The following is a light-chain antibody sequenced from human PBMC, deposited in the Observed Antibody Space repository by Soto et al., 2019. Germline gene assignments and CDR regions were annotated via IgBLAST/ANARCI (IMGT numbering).Light chain of an antibody. CDR2: GNS. V-gene: IGLV1-40*01. CDR3: QSYDSSLSAVV. CDR1: SSNIGAGYD. J-gene: IGLJ2*01. Sequence: QSVLTQPPSVSGAPGQRVTISCTGSSSNIGAGYDVHWCQQLPGTAPKLLIYGNSNRPSGVPDRFSGSKSGTSASLAITGLQAEDEADYYCQSYDSSLSAVVFGGGTKLTVL.